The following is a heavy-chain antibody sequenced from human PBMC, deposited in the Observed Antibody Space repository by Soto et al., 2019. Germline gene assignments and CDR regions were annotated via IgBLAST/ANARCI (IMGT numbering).Heavy chain of an antibody. J-gene: IGHJ6*02. CDR3: TTGVTSRGMDV. CDR2: IKTKTDGGTT. V-gene: IGHV3-15*01. D-gene: IGHD2-21*02. CDR1: GFTFSNAW. Sequence: EVQLVESGGGLVKPGGSLRRSCAASGFTFSNAWMSWVRQAPGKGLAWVGRIKTKTDGGTTDYAAPVKGRFTISRDDSKNTLYLQMNSLKTEDTAVYYCTTGVTSRGMDVWGQGTTVTVSS.